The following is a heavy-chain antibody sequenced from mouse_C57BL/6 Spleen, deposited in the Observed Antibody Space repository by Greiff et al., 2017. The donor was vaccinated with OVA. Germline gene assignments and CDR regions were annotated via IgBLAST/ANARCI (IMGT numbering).Heavy chain of an antibody. D-gene: IGHD2-2*01. CDR3: ARKSALPAYGYDEGAHYFDY. J-gene: IGHJ2*01. V-gene: IGHV1-85*01. CDR1: GYTFTSYD. CDR2: IYPRDGST. Sequence: QVQLQQSGPELVKPGASVKLSCKASGYTFTSYDINWVKQRPGQGLEWIGWIYPRDGSTKYNEKFKGKATLTVDTSSSTAYMELHSLTSEDSAVYFCARKSALPAYGYDEGAHYFDYWGQGTTLTVSS.